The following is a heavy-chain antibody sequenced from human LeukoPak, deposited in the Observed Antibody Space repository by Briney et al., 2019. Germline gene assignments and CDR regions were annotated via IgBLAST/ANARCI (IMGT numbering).Heavy chain of an antibody. D-gene: IGHD5-24*01. Sequence: GGSLRVSCAASGFTLRSYGMHWVRQAPGKGLEWVGFIRYDGSNKYYADSVKGRFTISRDNAKTSLYLQMNSLRAEDTALYYCAKDLGPGSMATSPGFDYWGQGTRVTVPS. V-gene: IGHV3-30*02. CDR2: IRYDGSNK. CDR3: AKDLGPGSMATSPGFDY. CDR1: GFTLRSYG. J-gene: IGHJ4*02.